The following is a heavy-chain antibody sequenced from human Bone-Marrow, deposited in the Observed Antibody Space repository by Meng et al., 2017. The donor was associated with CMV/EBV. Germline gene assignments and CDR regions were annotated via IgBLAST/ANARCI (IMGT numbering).Heavy chain of an antibody. D-gene: IGHD6-6*01. J-gene: IGHJ4*02. CDR3: AKTSLRYSSSSGYFDY. V-gene: IGHV3-33*06. Sequence: GESLKISCAASGFTFSSYGMHWVRQAPGKGLEWVAVIWYGGSNKYYADSVKGRFTISRDNSKNTLYLQMNSLRAEDTAVYYCAKTSLRYSSSSGYFDYWGQGTLVTVSS. CDR1: GFTFSSYG. CDR2: IWYGGSNK.